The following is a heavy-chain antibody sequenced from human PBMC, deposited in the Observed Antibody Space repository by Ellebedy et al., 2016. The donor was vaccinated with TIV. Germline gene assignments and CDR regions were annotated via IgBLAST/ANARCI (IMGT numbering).Heavy chain of an antibody. V-gene: IGHV3-23*01. CDR2: ISDSGGNK. J-gene: IGHJ3*02. Sequence: GESLKISCAASGFTFSSHAMSWVRQAPGKGLEWVSSISDSGGNKYYADSVKGRFTISRDNSKDTLYLQVNSLRAEDTAVYYCARDPVGVGPAFDIWGQGTMVTVSS. D-gene: IGHD4-23*01. CDR3: ARDPVGVGPAFDI. CDR1: GFTFSSHA.